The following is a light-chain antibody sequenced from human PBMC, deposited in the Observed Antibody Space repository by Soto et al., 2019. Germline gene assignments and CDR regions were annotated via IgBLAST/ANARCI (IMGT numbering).Light chain of an antibody. V-gene: IGKV3-20*01. CDR1: QSVISGY. CDR2: GVA. J-gene: IGKJ1*01. Sequence: DIVLTQSPGTGSLTPGEGGTVYSMVFQSVISGYLAWYQQKPGQTPRLLIYGVASRATGIPDRFRGSGSGTDFTLTISRPEPEDFAVYYCHQHNISPLTFGQGTGVEIK. CDR3: HQHNISPLT.